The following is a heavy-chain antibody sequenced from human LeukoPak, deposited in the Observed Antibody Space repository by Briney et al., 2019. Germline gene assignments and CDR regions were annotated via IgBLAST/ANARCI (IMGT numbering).Heavy chain of an antibody. CDR1: GASITSYY. J-gene: IGHJ4*02. D-gene: IGHD6-19*01. CDR2: IYHTGNI. Sequence: PSETPSLTCAVSGASITSYYWTWIRQPPGKGLEWIGYIYHTGNIKYNPSLNSRVTISIDTSKNQFSLKLSSVTAADTAVYYCARFGSGWWYNDYWGQGTLVTVSS. CDR3: ARFGSGWWYNDY. V-gene: IGHV4-59*01.